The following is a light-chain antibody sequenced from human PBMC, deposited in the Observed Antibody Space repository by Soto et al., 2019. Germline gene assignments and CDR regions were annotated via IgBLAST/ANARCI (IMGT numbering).Light chain of an antibody. CDR2: DVS. J-gene: IGLJ2*01. CDR3: SSYTSSSTHVV. V-gene: IGLV2-14*01. Sequence: QSALTQPASVSGSPGQSITISCTGTSSDVGGYNYVSWYQQHPGKAPKLMIYDVSYRPSGVSNRFSGSKSDNTASLTISGLQAEDEADYYCSSYTSSSTHVVFGGGTKVTVL. CDR1: SSDVGGYNY.